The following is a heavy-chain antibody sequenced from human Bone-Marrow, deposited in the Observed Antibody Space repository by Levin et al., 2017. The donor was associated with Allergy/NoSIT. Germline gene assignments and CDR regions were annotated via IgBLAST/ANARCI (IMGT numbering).Heavy chain of an antibody. Sequence: QPGGSLRLSCAASGFTFTNYWMHWVRQAPGKGLVWVSRIKSDVNSISYADSGKGRFTISRDNAKNTLYLQMNSLRAEDTAVYYCARAGIVTGSVGWYFDLWGRGTLVTVSS. CDR3: ARAGIVTGSVGWYFDL. CDR1: GFTFTNYW. V-gene: IGHV3-74*01. D-gene: IGHD3-9*01. J-gene: IGHJ2*01. CDR2: IKSDVNSI.